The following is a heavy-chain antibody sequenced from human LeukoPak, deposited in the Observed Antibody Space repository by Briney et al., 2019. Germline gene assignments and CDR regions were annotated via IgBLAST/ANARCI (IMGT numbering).Heavy chain of an antibody. CDR1: GGSFSGYY. J-gene: IGHJ5*02. CDR3: ARGQERVRDYDFWSGYRELWFDP. Sequence: SETLSLTCAVYGGSFSGYYWSWIRQPPGKGLEWIGEINHSGSTNYNPSLKSRVTISVDTSKNQFSLKLSSVTAADTAVYYCARGQERVRDYDFWSGYRELWFDPWGQGTPVTVSS. CDR2: INHSGST. D-gene: IGHD3-3*01. V-gene: IGHV4-34*01.